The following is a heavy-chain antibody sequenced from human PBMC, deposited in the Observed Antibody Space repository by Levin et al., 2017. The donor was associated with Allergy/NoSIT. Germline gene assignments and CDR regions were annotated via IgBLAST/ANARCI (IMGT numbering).Heavy chain of an antibody. D-gene: IGHD6-19*01. J-gene: IGHJ3*01. CDR3: AKKQAGTSGFSFDV. V-gene: IGHV3-23*01. CDR2: ITGGGFNT. Sequence: GESLKISCVASGFTFSDYAMTWVRQAPGKGLEWVSVITGGGFNTYYGDSVKGRFTVSRDNSKNTLYLELNSLRAEDTAVYYCAKKQAGTSGFSFDVWGQGTMVTVSS. CDR1: GFTFSDYA.